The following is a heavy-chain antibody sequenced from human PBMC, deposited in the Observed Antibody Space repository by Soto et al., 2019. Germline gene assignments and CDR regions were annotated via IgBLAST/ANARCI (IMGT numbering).Heavy chain of an antibody. CDR2: INGSGRRT. CDR3: ARVGYGSIEVWWFDP. Sequence: GGSLRLSCAASGFTFSSYAMTWVRQAPGKGLEWVSSINGSGRRTYYADSVKGRFTVSRDNSKNTLYLQLNSLRAEDTAVYYCARVGYGSIEVWWFDPWGQGTLVTVSS. V-gene: IGHV3-23*01. J-gene: IGHJ5*02. CDR1: GFTFSSYA. D-gene: IGHD2-2*01.